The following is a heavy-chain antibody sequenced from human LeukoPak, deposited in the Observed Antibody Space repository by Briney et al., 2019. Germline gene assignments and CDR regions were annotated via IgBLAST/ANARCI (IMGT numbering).Heavy chain of an antibody. Sequence: ASVKVSCKASGYTFTSYDINWVRQSTGQGLEWMGWMNPNSGNTGYAQKFQGRVTMTRNTSLSTAYMELRSLRSEDTALYYCARTGSWLGYYYYYMDVWGKGATGTVSS. CDR2: MNPNSGNT. CDR3: ARTGSWLGYYYYYMDV. CDR1: GYTFTSYD. J-gene: IGHJ6*03. D-gene: IGHD2-15*01. V-gene: IGHV1-8*01.